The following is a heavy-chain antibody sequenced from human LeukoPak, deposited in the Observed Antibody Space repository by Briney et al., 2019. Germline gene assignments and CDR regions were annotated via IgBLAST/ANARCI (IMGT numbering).Heavy chain of an antibody. Sequence: GRSLRLSCAASGFTFSSYWMHWVSQPPGKVRVWVSRIHLDGRTTNYADSVKGRFTISRDNAKNTLYLEMNSLRAEDTAVYYCARGGSPSDYWGQGTLVTVS. CDR3: ARGGSPSDY. CDR1: GFTFSSYW. V-gene: IGHV3-74*01. D-gene: IGHD3-16*01. CDR2: IHLDGRTT. J-gene: IGHJ4*02.